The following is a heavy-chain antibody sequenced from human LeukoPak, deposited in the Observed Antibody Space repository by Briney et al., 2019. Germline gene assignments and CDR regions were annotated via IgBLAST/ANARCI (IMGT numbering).Heavy chain of an antibody. V-gene: IGHV4-59*08. J-gene: IGHJ5*02. CDR1: GGSISNYY. CDR2: IYYSGST. CDR3: ARHYGP. D-gene: IGHD3-10*01. Sequence: SETLSLTCTVSGGSISNYYWSWIRQPPGKGLEWIGFIYYSGSTDYNPSLKSRVAISVDTSKNQFSLKLNSVTAADTAVYYCARHYGPWGQGTLVTVSS.